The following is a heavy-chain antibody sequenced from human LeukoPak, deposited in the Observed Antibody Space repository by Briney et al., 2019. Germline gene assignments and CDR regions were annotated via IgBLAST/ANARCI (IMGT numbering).Heavy chain of an antibody. V-gene: IGHV1-3*01. CDR3: ARERVRGNWFDP. CDR1: GYTFTSYA. CDR2: INAGNGNT. J-gene: IGHJ5*02. Sequence: ASVKVSCKASGYTFTSYAMHWVRQAPGQRLEWMGWINAGNGNTKYSQKFQGRVTITRDTSASTAYMELSSLRSEDTAVYYCARERVRGNWFDPWGQGTLVTVSS. D-gene: IGHD3-10*01.